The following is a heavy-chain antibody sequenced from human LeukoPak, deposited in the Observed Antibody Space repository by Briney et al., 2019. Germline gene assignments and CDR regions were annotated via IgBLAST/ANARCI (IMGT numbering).Heavy chain of an antibody. V-gene: IGHV4-39*01. Sequence: PSETLSLTCTVSGGSISSSGYYWGWIRQPPGKGLDWIGSVYSSGNPYYNPSLRSRVTIFVDPSKNQFSLRLTSVTAADTAVYYCALSITAAGIIDSWGQGTLVTVSS. J-gene: IGHJ4*02. D-gene: IGHD6-13*01. CDR3: ALSITAAGIIDS. CDR2: VYSSGNP. CDR1: GGSISSSGYY.